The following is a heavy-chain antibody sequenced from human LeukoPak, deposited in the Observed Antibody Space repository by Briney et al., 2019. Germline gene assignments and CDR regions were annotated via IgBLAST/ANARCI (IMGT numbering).Heavy chain of an antibody. J-gene: IGHJ2*01. CDR2: IYPGDSET. CDR1: GSRFTSYW. Sequence: GASLQISCKGSGSRFTSYWIGGVRRLPGKGREWMGIIYPGDSETSSRPSFRGQVPISAKKSSSTAYLQWSSLKASDTAMYYCARHNRIDTTFDLWGRGTLVTVSS. V-gene: IGHV5-51*01. CDR3: ARHNRIDTTFDL. D-gene: IGHD1-1*01.